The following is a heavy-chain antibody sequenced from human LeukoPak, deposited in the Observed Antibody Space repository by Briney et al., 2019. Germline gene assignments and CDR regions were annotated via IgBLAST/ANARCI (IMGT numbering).Heavy chain of an antibody. D-gene: IGHD3-3*01. V-gene: IGHV3-21*06. CDR2: ITRSSYI. Sequence: KPGGSLRLSCAASGFTFSSYSMNWVRQAPGKGLEWVSSITRSSYIYYADSVKGRFTISRDNAKNSLFLQMNSLRAEDTAVYYCARDRITDFWSGYYTNYFDYWGQGTLVTVSS. J-gene: IGHJ4*02. CDR1: GFTFSSYS. CDR3: ARDRITDFWSGYYTNYFDY.